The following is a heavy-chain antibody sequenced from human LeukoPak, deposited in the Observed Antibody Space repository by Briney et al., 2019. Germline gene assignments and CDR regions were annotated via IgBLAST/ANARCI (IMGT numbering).Heavy chain of an antibody. CDR1: GGSVSSGAYY. CDR3: ATPQWQYPHHDAFYI. J-gene: IGHJ3*02. CDR2: IYHSGTT. V-gene: IGHV4-31*03. D-gene: IGHD6-19*01. Sequence: SETLSLTCSVSGGSVSSGAYYWKWIRQPPGKGLEWIGYIYHSGTTFYNPSLKSRITMSVDTSQNQFSLKLTSVTAADTAVYYCATPQWQYPHHDAFYIWGQGTMVTVSS.